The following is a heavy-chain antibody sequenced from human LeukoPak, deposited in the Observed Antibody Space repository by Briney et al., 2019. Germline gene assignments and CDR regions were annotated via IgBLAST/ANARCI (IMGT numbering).Heavy chain of an antibody. CDR2: INHSGST. CDR1: GGSFSGYY. CDR3: ARLSSIGGGSYYRDFDY. Sequence: SETLSLTCAVYGGSFSGYYWSWIRQPPGKGLEWIGEINHSGSTNYNPSLKSRVTISVDTSKNQFSLKLSSVTAADTAVYYCARLSSIGGGSYYRDFDYWGQGTLVTVSS. J-gene: IGHJ4*02. D-gene: IGHD1-26*01. V-gene: IGHV4-34*01.